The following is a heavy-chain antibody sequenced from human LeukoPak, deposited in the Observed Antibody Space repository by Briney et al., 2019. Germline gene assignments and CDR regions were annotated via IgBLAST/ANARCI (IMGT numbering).Heavy chain of an antibody. J-gene: IGHJ4*02. D-gene: IGHD2-15*01. Sequence: GASVKVSCKASGYTFTTYDINWVRQATGQGLEWVGWMNPNSGNTGYEQKFQGRVTMTRDTSINTVYMELSSLRSEDTAVYYCARGLRRGGANGHYFDYWGQGTMVTVSS. V-gene: IGHV1-8*01. CDR2: MNPNSGNT. CDR1: GYTFTTYD. CDR3: ARGLRRGGANGHYFDY.